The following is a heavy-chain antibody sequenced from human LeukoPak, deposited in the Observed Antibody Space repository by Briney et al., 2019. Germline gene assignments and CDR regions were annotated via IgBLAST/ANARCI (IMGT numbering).Heavy chain of an antibody. V-gene: IGHV3-7*01. D-gene: IGHD3-16*01. CDR1: GFTFSDSW. CDR2: MNQDRSAK. Sequence: GGSLRLSCAASGFTFSDSWMSWVRQAPGKGLGWVANMNQDRSAKDYVDSVKGRFTISRDNARNSLYLQMSSLRAEDTAVYYCATYTHWVAGDVWGQGTTDTVSS. CDR3: ATYTHWVAGDV. J-gene: IGHJ6*02.